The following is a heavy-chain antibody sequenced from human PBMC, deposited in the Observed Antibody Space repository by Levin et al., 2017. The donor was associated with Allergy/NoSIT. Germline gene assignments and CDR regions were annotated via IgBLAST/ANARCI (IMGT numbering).Heavy chain of an antibody. V-gene: IGHV3-9*01. CDR3: TDGRYYDFWSGYFRY. J-gene: IGHJ4*02. CDR1: GFAFEDFA. CDR2: ISWNSGTI. Sequence: LSLTCEVSGFAFEDFAMHWVRQAPGKGLEWVAGISWNSGTIAYADSVKGRFTISRDNAKDSVYLQMDSLTTEDTAFYYCTDGRYYDFWSGYFRYWSQGTLVTVS. D-gene: IGHD3-3*01.